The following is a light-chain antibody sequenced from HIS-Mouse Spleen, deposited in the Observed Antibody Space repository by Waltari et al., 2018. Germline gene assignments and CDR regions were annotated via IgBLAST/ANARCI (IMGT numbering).Light chain of an antibody. CDR3: YSTDSSSNHWV. J-gene: IGLJ2*01. V-gene: IGLV3-10*01. Sequence: SYDLLPPPPVSVSPGQTARITSSGDALPKKNAYWYQQKSGQAPVLVIYEDSKRPSGIPERFSGSSSGTMATLTISGAQVEDEADYYCYSTDSSSNHWVFGGGTKLTVL. CDR1: ALPKKN. CDR2: EDS.